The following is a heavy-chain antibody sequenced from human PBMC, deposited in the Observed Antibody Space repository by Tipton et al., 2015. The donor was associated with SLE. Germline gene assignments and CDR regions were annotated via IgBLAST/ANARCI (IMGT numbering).Heavy chain of an antibody. V-gene: IGHV3-7*03. J-gene: IGHJ3*02. CDR2: IKQDGSEK. D-gene: IGHD3-10*01. CDR1: GFTFSSYW. Sequence: VQLVQSGGGLVQPGRSLRLSCTASGFTFSSYWMTWVRQAPGKGLEWVANIKQDGSEKYYLDSVKGRFTISRDNAEHSLYLQMNSLRAEDTALYYCAIDLVWFGELPVDAFDIWGQGTMVTVSP. CDR3: AIDLVWFGELPVDAFDI.